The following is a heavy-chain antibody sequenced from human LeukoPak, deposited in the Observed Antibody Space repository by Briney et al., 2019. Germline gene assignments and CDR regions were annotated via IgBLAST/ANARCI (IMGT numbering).Heavy chain of an antibody. Sequence: SETLSLTCTVSGGSISSSSYYWGWIRQPPGKGLEWIGSIYYSGSTYYNPSLKSRATISVDTSKNQFSLKLSSVTAADTAVYYCAKHTAEILGQLDYWGQGALVTVSS. CDR2: IYYSGST. CDR3: AKHTAEILGQLDY. J-gene: IGHJ4*02. D-gene: IGHD3/OR15-3a*01. CDR1: GGSISSSSYY. V-gene: IGHV4-39*01.